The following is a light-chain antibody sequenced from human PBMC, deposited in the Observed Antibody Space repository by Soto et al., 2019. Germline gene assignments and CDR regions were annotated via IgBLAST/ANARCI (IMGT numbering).Light chain of an antibody. CDR1: QSISSY. CDR2: TAS. V-gene: IGKV1-39*01. Sequence: DIQMTQSPSSLSASVGDRVTITCRASQSISSYLNWYQQKPGKAPNLVIYTASNLQSGVPSRFSGSGSGTDFTLTISSLQPEDFATYFCQQSYSTPSTFGQGTK. CDR3: QQSYSTPST. J-gene: IGKJ1*01.